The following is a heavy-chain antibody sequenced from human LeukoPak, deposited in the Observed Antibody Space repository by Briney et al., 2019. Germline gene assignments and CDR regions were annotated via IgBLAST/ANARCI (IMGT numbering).Heavy chain of an antibody. V-gene: IGHV4-4*07. CDR3: AREAAVAGRYFDY. CDR2: ISISGNT. Sequence: SETLSLTCTVSGGSISSYYWSWIRQPAGKGLEWIGRISISGNTNYNPSLKSRVTMSVDTSKNQFSLKLNSVTAADTAVYYCAREAAVAGRYFDYWGQGTLVTVSS. J-gene: IGHJ4*02. D-gene: IGHD6-19*01. CDR1: GGSISSYY.